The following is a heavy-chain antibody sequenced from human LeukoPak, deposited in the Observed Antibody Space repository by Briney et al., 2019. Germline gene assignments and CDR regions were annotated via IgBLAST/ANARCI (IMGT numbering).Heavy chain of an antibody. Sequence: SETLSLTCGVSGGSISSTNWWTWVRQPPGEGLEWIGEVHLNGRTHYNPSLKSRVTISVDTSKNQFSLKLTSVTAADTAVYYCARPAGYCSGGTCYSYYFDYWGQGILVTVSS. CDR1: GGSISSTNW. CDR3: ARPAGYCSGGTCYSYYFDY. J-gene: IGHJ4*02. CDR2: VHLNGRT. V-gene: IGHV4-4*02. D-gene: IGHD2-15*01.